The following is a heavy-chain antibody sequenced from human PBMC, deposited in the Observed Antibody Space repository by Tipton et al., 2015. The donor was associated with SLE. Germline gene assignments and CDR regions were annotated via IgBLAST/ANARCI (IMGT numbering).Heavy chain of an antibody. D-gene: IGHD3-10*02. V-gene: IGHV3-7*04. CDR2: IQEDGSQK. J-gene: IGHJ5*02. CDR3: ARVVPGLFFDP. CDR1: GFTSSSFW. Sequence: SLRLSCAASGFTSSSFWMTWVRQAPGKGLEWVADIQEDGSQKYSVDSVKGRFTISRDNAENSVFLQMNSLSAEDTAVYYCARVVPGLFFDPWGQGTLVTVSS.